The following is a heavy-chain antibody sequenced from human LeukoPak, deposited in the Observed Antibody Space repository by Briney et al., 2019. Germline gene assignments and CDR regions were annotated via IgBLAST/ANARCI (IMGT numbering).Heavy chain of an antibody. V-gene: IGHV1-69*05. CDR3: ARGNRLVIGSEEIDI. J-gene: IGHJ3*02. Sequence: ASVKVSCEASGGTFSSYAISWVRQAPGQGLEWMGRIIPIFGTANYAQKFQGRVTITTDESTSTAYMELSSLRSEDTAVYYCARGNRLVIGSEEIDIWGQGTMVTVSS. CDR2: IIPIFGTA. D-gene: IGHD3-10*01. CDR1: GGTFSSYA.